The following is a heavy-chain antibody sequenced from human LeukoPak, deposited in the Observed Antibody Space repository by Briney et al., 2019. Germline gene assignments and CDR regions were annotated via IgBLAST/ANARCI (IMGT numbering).Heavy chain of an antibody. J-gene: IGHJ3*02. Sequence: KPSETLSLTCSVSGYSISSGYYWDWIRQPPGKTLEWIGSIYSSGSTYYNPSLKSRVIIIIDTPKNHFSLTLSSVTAADTAVYYCARSDGYGLVGIWGQGTMVTVSS. CDR3: ARSDGYGLVGI. V-gene: IGHV4-38-2*02. CDR1: GYSISSGYY. CDR2: IYSSGST. D-gene: IGHD3-10*01.